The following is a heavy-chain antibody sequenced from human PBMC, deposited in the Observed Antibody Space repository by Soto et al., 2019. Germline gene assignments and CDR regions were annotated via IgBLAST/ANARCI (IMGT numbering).Heavy chain of an antibody. V-gene: IGHV4-59*11. D-gene: IGHD3-16*01. CDR1: GLSIGDLF. CDR2: IYYSGST. Sequence: SDPLCHTCTVLGLSIGDLFWHWIRKPPGKGLEWIGSIYYSGSTNYNPSLKRRVTISLDTSKNQFPLKLTSVTTADTAVYYCARGVDYAPDAFDIWGQGTLVNVSS. J-gene: IGHJ3*02. CDR3: ARGVDYAPDAFDI.